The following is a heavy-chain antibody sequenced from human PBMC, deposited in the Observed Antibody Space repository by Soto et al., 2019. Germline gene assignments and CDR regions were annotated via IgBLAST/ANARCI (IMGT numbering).Heavy chain of an antibody. J-gene: IGHJ6*02. CDR1: GGTLSTNA. D-gene: IGHD2-21*01. CDR2: IIPMFGSP. Sequence: QVQLVQSGAEVKKPGSSVKVSCKASGGTLSTNAISWVRQAPGQGLEWMGAIIPMFGSPKYAQKLQGRVTITADNPTSTIYMETISLTSADTAVYYCARGGFVAGLYNAMDAWGQGTAVAVSS. V-gene: IGHV1-69*06. CDR3: ARGGFVAGLYNAMDA.